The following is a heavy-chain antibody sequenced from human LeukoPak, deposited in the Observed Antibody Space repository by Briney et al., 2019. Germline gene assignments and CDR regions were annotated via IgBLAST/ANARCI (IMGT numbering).Heavy chain of an antibody. V-gene: IGHV1-46*01. J-gene: IGHJ4*02. D-gene: IGHD5-18*01. Sequence: ASVKVSCKASGYTFTSYYIHWVRQAPGQGLEWIGIINPSGGSTSYAQKFQGRVTMTRDTSTSTVYMELSSLRSEDTAVYYCAREAGTAMAPFDYWSQGTLVTVSS. CDR1: GYTFTSYY. CDR3: AREAGTAMAPFDY. CDR2: INPSGGST.